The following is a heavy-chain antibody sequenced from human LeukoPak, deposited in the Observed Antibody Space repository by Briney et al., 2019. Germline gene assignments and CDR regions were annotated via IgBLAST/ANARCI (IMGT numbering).Heavy chain of an antibody. CDR3: ARVGDHFHWYLDL. CDR1: GFTVSTKY. D-gene: IGHD3-10*01. J-gene: IGHJ2*01. Sequence: GGSLRLSCAASGFTVSTKYMNWVRQAPGKGLEWVSILYSGSGTYYADSVKGRFTISRDSSKNILSLQMNNLSAEDTAVYYCARVGDHFHWYLDLWGRGTLVTVSS. CDR2: LYSGSGT. V-gene: IGHV3-53*01.